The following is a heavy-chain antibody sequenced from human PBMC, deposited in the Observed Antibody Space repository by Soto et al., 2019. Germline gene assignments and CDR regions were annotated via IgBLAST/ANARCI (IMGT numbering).Heavy chain of an antibody. CDR1: GYTFTGYY. CDR2: INPNSGGT. CDR3: VREDNGQQLVSAAFDY. J-gene: IGHJ4*02. D-gene: IGHD6-13*01. Sequence: ASVKVSCKASGYTFTGYYMHWVRQAPGQGLEWMGWINPNSGGTNYAQKFQGRVTMTRDTSISTAYMELSRLRSDDTAVYYCVREDNGQQLVSAAFDYWGQGTLVTVSS. V-gene: IGHV1-2*02.